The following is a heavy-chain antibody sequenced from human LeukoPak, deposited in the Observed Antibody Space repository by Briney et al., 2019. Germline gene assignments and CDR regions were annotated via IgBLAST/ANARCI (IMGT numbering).Heavy chain of an antibody. CDR1: GYSFTSYW. J-gene: IGHJ4*02. V-gene: IGHV5-51*01. CDR2: IYPGDSDT. CDR3: ARRGGETYYDYVWGSYRYSYFDY. Sequence: GESLKISCKGSGYSFTSYWIGWVRQMPGKGLEWMGIIYPGDSDTRYSPSFQGQVTISADKSISTAYLQWSSLKASDTAMYYCARRGGETYYDYVWGSYRYSYFDYWGQGTLVTVSS. D-gene: IGHD3-16*02.